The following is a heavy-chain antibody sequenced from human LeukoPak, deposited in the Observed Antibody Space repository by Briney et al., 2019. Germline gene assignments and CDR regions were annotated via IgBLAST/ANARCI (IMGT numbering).Heavy chain of an antibody. J-gene: IGHJ6*03. CDR3: ARGRLLSLTYYYYYYMDV. V-gene: IGHV4-4*07. Sequence: PSETLSLTCTVSGGSISSYYWSWIRQPAGKGLEWIGRIYTSGSTNYNPSLKSRVTISVDTSKNQFSLKLSSVTAADTAVYYCARGRLLSLTYYYYYYMDVWGKGTTVTVSS. CDR1: GGSISSYY. CDR2: IYTSGST. D-gene: IGHD2-21*02.